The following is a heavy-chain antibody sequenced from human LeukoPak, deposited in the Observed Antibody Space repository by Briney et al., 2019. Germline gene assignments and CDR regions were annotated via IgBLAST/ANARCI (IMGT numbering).Heavy chain of an antibody. CDR1: GGSISSGGYY. D-gene: IGHD2-8*01. Sequence: PSETLSLTCTVSGGSISSGGYYWSWIRQHPGKGLEWIGSIYYSGSTYYNPSLKSRVTISVDTSKNQFSLKLSSVTAADTAVYHCARHNTHCTNGVCYPFDAFDIWGQGTMVTVSS. CDR3: ARHNTHCTNGVCYPFDAFDI. CDR2: IYYSGST. V-gene: IGHV4-39*01. J-gene: IGHJ3*02.